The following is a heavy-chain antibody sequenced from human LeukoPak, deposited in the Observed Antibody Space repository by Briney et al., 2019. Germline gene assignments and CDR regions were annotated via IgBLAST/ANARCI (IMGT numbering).Heavy chain of an antibody. J-gene: IGHJ4*02. D-gene: IGHD5-18*01. CDR2: INTNTGNP. CDR1: GYTFTGYY. CDR3: GRDPRLGIRGYTYGYIEY. V-gene: IGHV7-4-1*02. Sequence: GASVKVSRKASGYTFTGYYMHWVRQAPGQGLQWMGWINTNTGNPTYAQGFTGRYVFSLDTSVSTAYLQISGLTADDTAVYFCGRDPRLGIRGYTYGYIEYWGQGTLVTVSS.